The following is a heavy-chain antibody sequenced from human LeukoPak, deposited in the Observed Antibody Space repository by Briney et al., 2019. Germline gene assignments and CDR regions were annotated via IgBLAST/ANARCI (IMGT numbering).Heavy chain of an antibody. D-gene: IGHD4-17*01. CDR3: ARGKGYDYGDPRRDAFDI. J-gene: IGHJ3*02. V-gene: IGHV3-21*01. CDR1: GFTFSSYS. Sequence: GGSLRLSCAASGFTFSSYSMNWVRQAPGKGLEWVSSISSSSSYIYYADSVKGRFTISRDNAKNSLYLQMNSLRAEDTAVYYCARGKGYDYGDPRRDAFDIWGQGTMVTVSS. CDR2: ISSSSSYI.